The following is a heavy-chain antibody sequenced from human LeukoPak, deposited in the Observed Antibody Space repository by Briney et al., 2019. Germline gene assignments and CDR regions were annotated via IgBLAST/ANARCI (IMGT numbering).Heavy chain of an antibody. Sequence: SETLSLTCTVSGGSINNYYWSWIWQPAGKGLEWIGRIYTRGSTNYNPPLKSRVTMSVDTSKNQFSLKLSSVTAADTAVYYCARGRYCSADICSGGDAFDIWGQGTMVSVSS. V-gene: IGHV4-4*07. CDR2: IYTRGST. CDR1: GGSINNYY. D-gene: IGHD2-15*01. CDR3: ARGRYCSADICSGGDAFDI. J-gene: IGHJ3*02.